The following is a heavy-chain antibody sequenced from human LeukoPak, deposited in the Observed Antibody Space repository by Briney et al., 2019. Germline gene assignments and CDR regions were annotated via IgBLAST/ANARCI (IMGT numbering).Heavy chain of an antibody. CDR1: RFTFSSYR. J-gene: IGHJ4*02. D-gene: IGHD3-22*01. CDR3: ARVRSGYYFDY. CDR2: MTGSSSII. V-gene: IGHV3-48*01. Sequence: GGSLRLSCAASRFTFSSYRMNWVRRAPGKGLEWVSDMTGSSSIISYADSVKGRFTISRDNAKNSLYLQMNGLRAEDTAVYYCARVRSGYYFDYWGQGTLVTVSS.